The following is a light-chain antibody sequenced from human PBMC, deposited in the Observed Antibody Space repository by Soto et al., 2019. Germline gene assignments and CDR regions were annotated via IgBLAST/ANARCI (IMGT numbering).Light chain of an antibody. CDR2: DAF. CDR1: PSVSNS. CDR3: QQRNRWPPVT. J-gene: IGKJ4*01. V-gene: IGKV3-11*01. Sequence: ESVLTQSPATLSLSPGERATLSCRASPSVSNSLAWYQHKPGQAPRLLIYDAFNRATGVPTRFSGSGSGTDFTLTISRLQPEDFAVYYCQQRNRWPPVTLGGGTKVDIK.